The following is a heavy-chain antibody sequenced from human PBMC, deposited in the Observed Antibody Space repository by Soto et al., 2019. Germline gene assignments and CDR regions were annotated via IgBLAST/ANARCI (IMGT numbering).Heavy chain of an antibody. Sequence: SETLSLTCAVYGGSFSGYYWTWILQPPGKGLEWIGEINHSGSTNCNPSLKSRVTISVDTSKNQFSLKLSSVTAADTAVYYCARDLGYSGYDNIWGQGTLITVSS. CDR3: ARDLGYSGYDNI. J-gene: IGHJ4*02. CDR1: GGSFSGYY. CDR2: INHSGST. V-gene: IGHV4-34*01. D-gene: IGHD5-12*01.